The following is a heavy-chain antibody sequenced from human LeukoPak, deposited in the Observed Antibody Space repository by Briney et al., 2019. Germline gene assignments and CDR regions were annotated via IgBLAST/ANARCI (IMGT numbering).Heavy chain of an antibody. J-gene: IGHJ4*02. Sequence: ASVKISCKVSGYTFTDYYMHWVQQAPGKGLEWMGLVDPGDGETIYAEKFQGRVTITADTSTDTAYMELSSLRSEDTAVYYCATAASSGWYVYDYWGQGTLVTVS. D-gene: IGHD6-19*01. CDR2: VDPGDGET. CDR1: GYTFTDYY. V-gene: IGHV1-69-2*01. CDR3: ATAASSGWYVYDY.